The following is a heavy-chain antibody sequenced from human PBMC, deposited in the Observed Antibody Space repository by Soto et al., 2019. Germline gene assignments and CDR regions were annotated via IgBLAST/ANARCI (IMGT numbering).Heavy chain of an antibody. CDR2: IIPIFGTA. CDR1: GGTFSSYA. CDR3: ARGGYCSGGSCYLVDYYYYYGMDV. D-gene: IGHD2-15*01. J-gene: IGHJ6*02. V-gene: IGHV1-69*13. Sequence: SVKVSCKASGGTFSSYAISWVRQAPGQGLEWMGGIIPIFGTANYAQKFQGRVTITADESTSTAYMELSSLRSEDTAVYYCARGGYCSGGSCYLVDYYYYYGMDVWGQGTTVTVSS.